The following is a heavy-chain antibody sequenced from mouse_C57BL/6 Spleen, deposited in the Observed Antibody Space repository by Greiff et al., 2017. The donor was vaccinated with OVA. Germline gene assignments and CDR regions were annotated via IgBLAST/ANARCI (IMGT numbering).Heavy chain of an antibody. J-gene: IGHJ1*03. CDR2: INPYNGGT. Sequence: DVKLQESGPVLVKPGASVKMSCKASGYTFTDYYMNWVKQSHGKSLEWIGVINPYNGGTSYNQKFKGKATLTVDKSSSTAYMELNSLTSEDSAVYYCARGFTTVVAIDCDVWGTGTTVTVSS. V-gene: IGHV1-19*01. D-gene: IGHD1-1*01. CDR1: GYTFTDYY. CDR3: ARGFTTVVAIDCDV.